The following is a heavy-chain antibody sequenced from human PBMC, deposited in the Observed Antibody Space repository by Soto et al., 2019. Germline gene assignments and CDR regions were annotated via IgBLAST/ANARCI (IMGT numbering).Heavy chain of an antibody. CDR2: IYSGGST. V-gene: IGHV3-53*01. CDR3: ASPKVSWYCSGGSCYDDAFDI. J-gene: IGHJ3*02. Sequence: EVQLVESGGGLIQPGGSLRLSCAASGFTVSSNYMSWVRQAPGKGLEWVSVIYSGGSTYYADSVKGRFTISRDNSKNTLYLQMNSLRAEDTAVYYCASPKVSWYCSGGSCYDDAFDIWGQGTMVTVSS. D-gene: IGHD2-15*01. CDR1: GFTVSSNY.